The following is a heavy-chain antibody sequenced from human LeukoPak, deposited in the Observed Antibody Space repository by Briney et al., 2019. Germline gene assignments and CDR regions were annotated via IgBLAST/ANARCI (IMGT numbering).Heavy chain of an antibody. J-gene: IGHJ5*02. CDR3: AREWGGVWSGLNWFDP. CDR2: INPNSGGT. D-gene: IGHD3-3*01. V-gene: IGHV1-2*02. Sequence: GASVKVSCKASGYTFTGYYMHWVRQAPGQGLEWMGWINPNSGGTNYAQKFQGRVTITRDTSISTAYMELSRLRSDDTAVYYCAREWGGVWSGLNWFDPWGQGTLVTVSS. CDR1: GYTFTGYY.